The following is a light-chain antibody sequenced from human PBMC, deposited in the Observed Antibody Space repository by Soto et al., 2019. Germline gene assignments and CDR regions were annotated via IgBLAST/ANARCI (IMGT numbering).Light chain of an antibody. Sequence: EIVMTQSPATLSVSPGERATLSCRASQSVRSTVAWYQQKPGQAPRLLIYGASTRATGIPARFSGSGSGTEFTLTISSLQSEDFAVYYCQQYNDWPTTFGQGTKVDIK. CDR2: GAS. CDR3: QQYNDWPTT. CDR1: QSVRST. J-gene: IGKJ1*01. V-gene: IGKV3-15*01.